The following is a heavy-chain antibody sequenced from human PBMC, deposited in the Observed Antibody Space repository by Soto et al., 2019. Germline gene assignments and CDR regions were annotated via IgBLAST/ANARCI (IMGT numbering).Heavy chain of an antibody. CDR3: AKSPNSYCSCPYCYKFYFDF. D-gene: IGHD2-2*02. V-gene: IGHV3-30*18. J-gene: IGHJ4*02. CDR1: GFTFNTYG. CDR2: ISYDGSDK. Sequence: QEQLVESGGGVVQPGRSLRLSCAASGFTFNTYGMHWVRQAPGKGLEWVAVISYDGSDKYYADSVKGRFIISRDNSKNTLYLQMNSLRAEDTAIYYCAKSPNSYCSCPYCYKFYFDFWGQGALVTVSS.